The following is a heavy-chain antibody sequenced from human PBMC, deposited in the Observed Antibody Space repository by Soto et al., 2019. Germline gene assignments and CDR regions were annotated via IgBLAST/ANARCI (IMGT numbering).Heavy chain of an antibody. CDR3: ARVAPEDIAAVLYYYYYGMDV. Sequence: PGGSLRLSCAASGFTFISYSMNWVRQAPGKGLEWVSSISSSSSYIYYADSVKGRFTISRDNAKNSLYLQMNSLRAEDTAVYYCARVAPEDIAAVLYYYYYGMDVWGQGTTVTVSS. J-gene: IGHJ6*02. CDR1: GFTFISYS. CDR2: ISSSSSYI. V-gene: IGHV3-21*01. D-gene: IGHD6-13*01.